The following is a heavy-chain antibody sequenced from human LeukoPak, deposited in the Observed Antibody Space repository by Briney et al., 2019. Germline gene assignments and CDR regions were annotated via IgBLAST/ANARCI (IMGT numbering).Heavy chain of an antibody. J-gene: IGHJ6*03. CDR2: INAYNGDT. CDR3: ARWGLVAPGTYYYYYMDV. CDR1: GYTFTNYG. D-gene: IGHD2-2*01. V-gene: IGHV1-18*01. Sequence: ASVKVSCKASGYTFTNYGVSWVRQAPGQGLELMGWINAYNGDTHYAQNLQGRLTMTTDTSTSMAFMELRSLRPDDTAVYFCARWGLVAPGTYYYYYMDVWGRGTTVTVSS.